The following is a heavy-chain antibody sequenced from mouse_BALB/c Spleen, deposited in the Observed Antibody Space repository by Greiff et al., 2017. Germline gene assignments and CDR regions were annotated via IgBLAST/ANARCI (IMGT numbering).Heavy chain of an antibody. CDR1: GYSITSGYY. V-gene: IGHV3-6*02. CDR3: GKKGVLRGWYFDV. Sequence: EVQLVESGPGLVKPSQSLSLTCSVTGYSITSGYYWNWIRQFPGNKLEWMGYISYDGSNNYNPSLKNRISITRDTSKNQFFLKLNSVTTEDTATYYCGKKGVLRGWYFDVWGAGTTVTVSS. J-gene: IGHJ1*01. CDR2: ISYDGSN. D-gene: IGHD1-1*01.